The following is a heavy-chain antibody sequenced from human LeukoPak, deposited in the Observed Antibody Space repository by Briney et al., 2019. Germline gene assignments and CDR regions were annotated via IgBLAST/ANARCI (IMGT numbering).Heavy chain of an antibody. V-gene: IGHV7-4-1*02. CDR1: GYTFASYP. CDR2: INTNTGNP. Sequence: ASVKVSCKASGYTFASYPINWVRQAPGQGLEWMGWINTNTGNPTYAQGFTGRFVFSLDTSVSTAYLQISSLKAEDTAVYYCARGYCSSTSCFDYWGQGTLVTVSS. CDR3: ARGYCSSTSCFDY. J-gene: IGHJ4*02. D-gene: IGHD2-2*01.